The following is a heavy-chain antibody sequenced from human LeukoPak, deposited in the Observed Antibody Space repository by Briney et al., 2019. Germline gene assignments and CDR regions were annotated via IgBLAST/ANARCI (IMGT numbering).Heavy chain of an antibody. CDR2: IYPGNSDA. Sequence: GESLKISCKGSGYSFINYWIGWVRQMPGKGLEWMGVIYPGNSDARYSPSFQGQVTISAGKSINTAYLQWTSLKASDTAMYYCARLFGNGRRQIDSWGQGTLVTVSS. D-gene: IGHD3-10*01. CDR1: GYSFINYW. J-gene: IGHJ4*02. V-gene: IGHV5-51*01. CDR3: ARLFGNGRRQIDS.